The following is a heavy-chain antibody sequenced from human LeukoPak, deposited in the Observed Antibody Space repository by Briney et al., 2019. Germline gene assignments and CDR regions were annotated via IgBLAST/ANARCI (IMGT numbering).Heavy chain of an antibody. CDR3: ARGRGEGYTYGRYYFDY. CDR1: RYTFTGYY. D-gene: IGHD5-18*01. CDR2: INPNSGVT. V-gene: IGHV1-2*02. J-gene: IGHJ4*02. Sequence: ASVKVSCKASRYTFTGYYMHWVRQAPGQGLEWRGWINPNSGVTDYAQNFQGRVTRTRDTSISTAYVELSRLRSDDTPVYYWARGRGEGYTYGRYYFDYWGQGTLVTVSS.